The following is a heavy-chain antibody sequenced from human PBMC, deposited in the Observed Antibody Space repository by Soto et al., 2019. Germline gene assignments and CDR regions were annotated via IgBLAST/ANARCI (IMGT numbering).Heavy chain of an antibody. Sequence: PSETLSLTCTVSGGSISSYYWSWIRQPPGKGLEWIGYIHYSGSTNYNPSLKSRVTISVDTSKNQFSLKLSSVTAADTAVYYCARDRGYYYDSSGYWRDAFDIWGQGTMVTVSS. CDR1: GGSISSYY. J-gene: IGHJ3*02. D-gene: IGHD3-22*01. CDR3: ARDRGYYYDSSGYWRDAFDI. CDR2: IHYSGST. V-gene: IGHV4-59*01.